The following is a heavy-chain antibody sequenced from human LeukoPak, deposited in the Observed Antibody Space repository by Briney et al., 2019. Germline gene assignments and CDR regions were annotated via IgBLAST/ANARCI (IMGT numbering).Heavy chain of an antibody. CDR1: GFTFSAYY. V-gene: IGHV3-11*06. D-gene: IGHD3-10*01. Sequence: GGSLRLSCAASGFTFSAYYMSWIRQAPGEGLEWVSYISSSSSYTNYADSVEGRFTISRDNAKNSLYLQMNSLRAEDTAVYYCASYGSGSYSLDYWGQGTLVTASS. J-gene: IGHJ4*02. CDR2: ISSSSSYT. CDR3: ASYGSGSYSLDY.